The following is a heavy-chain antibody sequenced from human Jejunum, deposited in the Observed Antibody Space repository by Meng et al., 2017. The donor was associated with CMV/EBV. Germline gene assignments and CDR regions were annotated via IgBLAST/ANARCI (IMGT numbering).Heavy chain of an antibody. D-gene: IGHD1-26*01. CDR1: GYSFASSV. CDR2: IVTATGYT. J-gene: IGHJ5*02. V-gene: IGHV1-3*04. Sequence: KFSCNNPGYSFASSVIHWVRQAPGQSLEWMGWIVTATGYTKYSQKFQGRVTFTRDTSASIAYMEMTGLRSDDTAMYYCARTWELDAWGQGTLVTVSS. CDR3: ARTWELDA.